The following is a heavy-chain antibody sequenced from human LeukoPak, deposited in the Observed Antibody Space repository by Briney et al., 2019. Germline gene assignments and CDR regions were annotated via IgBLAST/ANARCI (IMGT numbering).Heavy chain of an antibody. CDR3: AKSVASDAY. V-gene: IGHV3-33*06. Sequence: PGRSLRLSCAASGFTFSSYGVHWVRQAPGKGLEWVAVIWYDGSNKYYADFVKGRFTISRDNSKNTLSLQMNGLIPEDTAVYYCAKSVASDAYWGQGTLVTVSS. D-gene: IGHD5-12*01. J-gene: IGHJ4*02. CDR2: IWYDGSNK. CDR1: GFTFSSYG.